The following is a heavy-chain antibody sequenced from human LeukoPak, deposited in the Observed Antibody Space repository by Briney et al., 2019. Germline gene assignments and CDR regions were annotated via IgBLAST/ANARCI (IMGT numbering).Heavy chain of an antibody. Sequence: KRWGSLRLSCAASGFTFSSYSMNWVRQAPGKGLEWVSSISSSSSYIYYADSVKGRFTISRDNAKNSLYLQMNSLRAEDTAVYYCARGEGGYDPAGADWGQGTLVTVSS. V-gene: IGHV3-21*01. J-gene: IGHJ4*02. CDR1: GFTFSSYS. CDR2: ISSSSSYI. CDR3: ARGEGGYDPAGAD. D-gene: IGHD5-12*01.